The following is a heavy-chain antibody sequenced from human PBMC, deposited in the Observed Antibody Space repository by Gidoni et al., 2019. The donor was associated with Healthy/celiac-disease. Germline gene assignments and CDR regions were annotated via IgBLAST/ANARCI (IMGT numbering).Heavy chain of an antibody. CDR1: GFTFSASS. V-gene: IGHV3-73*02. D-gene: IGHD1-7*01. Sequence: EVQLVESGGGLVQPGGSLQLSCAAAGFTFSASSMHWVRQASGKGLEWVGRIRSKANSYATAYAASVKGRFTISRDDSKNTAYLQMNSLKTEDTAVYYCTRGGLTGTTDYSMDVWGQGTTVTVSS. CDR2: IRSKANSYAT. J-gene: IGHJ6*02. CDR3: TRGGLTGTTDYSMDV.